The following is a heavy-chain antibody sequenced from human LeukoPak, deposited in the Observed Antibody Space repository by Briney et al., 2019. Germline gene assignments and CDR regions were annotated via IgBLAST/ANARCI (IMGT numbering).Heavy chain of an antibody. CDR2: TYYRSKWYN. J-gene: IGHJ4*02. D-gene: IGHD3-3*02. CDR1: GDSVSSNSAA. V-gene: IGHV6-1*01. Sequence: SQTLSLTCAISGDSVSSNSAAWNWIRQSPSRGLEWLGRTYYRSKWYNDYAVSVKSRITINPDTSKNQFSLQLNSVTPEDTAVYYCARGISSHRHNIYAAADFDYWGQGTLVTVSS. CDR3: ARGISSHRHNIYAAADFDY.